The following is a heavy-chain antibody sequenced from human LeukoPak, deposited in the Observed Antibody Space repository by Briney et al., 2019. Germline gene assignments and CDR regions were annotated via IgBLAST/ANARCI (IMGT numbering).Heavy chain of an antibody. V-gene: IGHV1-8*01. CDR1: GYTFTSYD. J-gene: IGHJ5*02. CDR2: MNPNSGNT. D-gene: IGHD3-3*01. CDR3: AREDYDFWSGYYRSDNWFDP. Sequence: ASVKVSCKASGYTFTSYDINWVRQATGQGLEWMGWMNPNSGNTGYAQKFQGRVTMTRNTSISTAYMELSSLRSEDTAVCYCAREDYDFWSGYYRSDNWFDPWGQGTLVTVSS.